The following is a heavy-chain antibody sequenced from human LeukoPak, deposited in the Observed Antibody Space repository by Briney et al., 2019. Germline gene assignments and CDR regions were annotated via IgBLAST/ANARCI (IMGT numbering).Heavy chain of an antibody. CDR2: ISSSGSTI. Sequence: GGSLRLSCAASGFTFNSNGMHWVRQAPGKGLEWVSYISSSGSTINYVDSVKGRFTISRDNAKNSLYLQMNSLRAEDTAVYYCARDYMAQRYWGQGTLVTVSS. D-gene: IGHD3-10*01. V-gene: IGHV3-48*04. CDR3: ARDYMAQRY. J-gene: IGHJ4*02. CDR1: GFTFNSNG.